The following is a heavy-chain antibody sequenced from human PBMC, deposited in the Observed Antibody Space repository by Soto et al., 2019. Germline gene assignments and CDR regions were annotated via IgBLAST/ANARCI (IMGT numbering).Heavy chain of an antibody. CDR1: GYTFTRYG. D-gene: IGHD2-15*01. CDR2: ISAYNGDT. Sequence: QVQLVQSGAEVKKPGASVKVSCKASGYTFTRYGISWVRQAPGQGLEWMGWISAYNGDTVYAQEFQGSGTMTTGTSTSTVYMDLGSLGSDDTAIYYCARDSRGVAGPAIPFDYWGQGTLVTVSS. J-gene: IGHJ4*02. CDR3: ARDSRGVAGPAIPFDY. V-gene: IGHV1-18*01.